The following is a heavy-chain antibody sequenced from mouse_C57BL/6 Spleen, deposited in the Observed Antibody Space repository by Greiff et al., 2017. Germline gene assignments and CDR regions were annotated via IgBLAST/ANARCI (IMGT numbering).Heavy chain of an antibody. CDR3: AREGYYGSNWYFDV. J-gene: IGHJ1*03. CDR1: GFTFSSYT. V-gene: IGHV5-9*01. Sequence: EVKVVESGGGLVKPGGSLKLSCAASGFTFSSYTMSWVRQTPEKRLEWVATISGGGGNTYYPDSVKGRFTISRDNAKNTLYLQMSSLRSEDTALYYCAREGYYGSNWYFDVWGTGTTVTVSS. D-gene: IGHD1-1*01. CDR2: ISGGGGNT.